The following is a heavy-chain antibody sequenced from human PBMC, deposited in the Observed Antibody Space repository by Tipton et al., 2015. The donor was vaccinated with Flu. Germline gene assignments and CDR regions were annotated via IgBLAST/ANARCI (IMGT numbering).Heavy chain of an antibody. J-gene: IGHJ5*02. V-gene: IGHV3-48*03. CDR3: ARTGYYGSGTSFDP. D-gene: IGHD3-10*01. Sequence: SLRLSCAASGFTFSSYEMNWVSQAPGKGLEWVSYISSSGSTIYYADSVKGRFTISRDNAKNSLYLQMNSLRAEDTAVYYCARTGYYGSGTSFDPWGQGTLVTVSS. CDR2: ISSSGSTI. CDR1: GFTFSSYE.